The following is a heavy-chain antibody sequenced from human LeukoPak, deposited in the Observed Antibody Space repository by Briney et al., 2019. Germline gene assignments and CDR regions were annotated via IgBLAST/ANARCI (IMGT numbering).Heavy chain of an antibody. J-gene: IGHJ3*02. V-gene: IGHV7-4-1*02. CDR3: ARGGGSYYFDAFDI. D-gene: IGHD1-26*01. CDR1: GYTFTSYA. Sequence: ASVKVSCKASGYTFTSYAMNWVRQAPGQGLEWMGWINTNTGNPTYAQGFTGRFVFSLDTSVSTAYLQISSLKAEDTAVYYCARGGGSYYFDAFDIWGQGTMVTVSS. CDR2: INTNTGNP.